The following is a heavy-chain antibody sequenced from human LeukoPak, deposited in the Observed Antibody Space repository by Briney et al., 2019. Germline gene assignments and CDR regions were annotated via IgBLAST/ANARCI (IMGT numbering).Heavy chain of an antibody. J-gene: IGHJ4*02. CDR3: AREIHSSGWYVDY. CDR2: IKEDGSET. CDR1: GLTFSNYW. V-gene: IGHV3-7*01. D-gene: IGHD6-19*01. Sequence: GGPLRLSCTASGLTFSNYWTSWVRQAPGKGLEWVANIKEDGSETYYVDSVKGRFTISRDNAKNSLYLQMNSLRAEDTAVYYCAREIHSSGWYVDYWGQGTLVTVSS.